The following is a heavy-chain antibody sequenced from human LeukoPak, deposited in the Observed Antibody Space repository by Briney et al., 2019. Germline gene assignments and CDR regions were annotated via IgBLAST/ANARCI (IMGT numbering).Heavy chain of an antibody. D-gene: IGHD2-15*01. J-gene: IGHJ4*02. CDR2: ISGYNDNT. CDR1: GYAFISSG. CDR3: ARDACSGRSCYSEFDY. Sequence: ASVKVSCKASGYAFISSGINWVRQAPGQGLEWMGWISGYNDNTNYAQKFQGRVTMTTDTSTSTAYMELRSLTSDDTAVYYCARDACSGRSCYSEFDYWGQGTLVTVSS. V-gene: IGHV1-18*01.